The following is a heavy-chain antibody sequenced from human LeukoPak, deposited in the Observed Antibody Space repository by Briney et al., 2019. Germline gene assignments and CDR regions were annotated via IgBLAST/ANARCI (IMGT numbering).Heavy chain of an antibody. D-gene: IGHD3-10*01. J-gene: IGHJ4*02. CDR1: GYTFISYA. CDR2: IIPILGIA. CDR3: ARDTDPYGSGSPYDY. Sequence: SVKVSCKASGYTFISYAISWVRQAPGQGLEWMGRIIPILGIANYAQKFQGRVTITADKSTSTAYMELSSLRSEDTAVYYCARDTDPYGSGSPYDYWGQGTLVTVSS. V-gene: IGHV1-69*04.